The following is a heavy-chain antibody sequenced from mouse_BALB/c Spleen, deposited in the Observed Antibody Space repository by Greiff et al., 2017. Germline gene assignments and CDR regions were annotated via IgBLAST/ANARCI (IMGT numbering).Heavy chain of an antibody. J-gene: IGHJ4*01. CDR1: GFTFSSYA. D-gene: IGHD2-4*01. Sequence: EVKVVESGGGLVKPGGSLKLSCAASGFTFSSYAMSWVRQSPEKRLEWVAEISSGGSYTYYPDTVTGRFTISRDNAKNTLYLEMSSLRSEDTAMYYCARERSTMRLAMDYWGQGTSVTVSS. CDR2: ISSGGSYT. V-gene: IGHV5-9-4*01. CDR3: ARERSTMRLAMDY.